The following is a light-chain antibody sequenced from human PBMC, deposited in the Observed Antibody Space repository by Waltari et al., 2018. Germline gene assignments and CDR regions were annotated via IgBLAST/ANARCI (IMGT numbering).Light chain of an antibody. CDR1: QRLIKRY. Sequence: VLTQSPGTLSLSPGERATLSCRASQRLIKRYVAWYQQKPGQAPTLLIYGASNRAAGIPDRFSASGSETDFTLTISRLEPEDFGVYYCQQYGSSVMYTFGQGTKLEI. J-gene: IGKJ2*01. CDR3: QQYGSSVMYT. CDR2: GAS. V-gene: IGKV3-20*01.